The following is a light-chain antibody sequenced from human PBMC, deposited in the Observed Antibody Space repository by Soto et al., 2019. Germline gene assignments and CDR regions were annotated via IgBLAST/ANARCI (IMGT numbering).Light chain of an antibody. V-gene: IGKV1-9*01. CDR3: QQYMSYS. J-gene: IGKJ1*01. CDR1: QGMSSY. Sequence: DIQLTQSPSFLSASVGDRVTITCRASQGMSSYLAWYQPKPGTAPXLLIYHASNLESGVPSRFSGSGSGTEFTLTISSLQPDDFATYYCQQYMSYSFGQGTQVDIK. CDR2: HAS.